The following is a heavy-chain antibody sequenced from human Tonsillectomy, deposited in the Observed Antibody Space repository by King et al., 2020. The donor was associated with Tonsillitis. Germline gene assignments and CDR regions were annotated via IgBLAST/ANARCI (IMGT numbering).Heavy chain of an antibody. CDR2: ISSSSSTI. D-gene: IGHD3-3*01. CDR1: GFTFSSYS. CDR3: ARANYDFWSGYFPFDY. J-gene: IGHJ4*02. V-gene: IGHV3-48*01. Sequence: QLVQSGGGLVQPGGSLRLSCAASGFTFSSYSMNWVRQAPGKGLEWVSYISSSSSTIYYADSVKGRFTISRDNAKNSPYLQMNSLRAEDTAVYYCARANYDFWSGYFPFDYWGQGTLVTVSS.